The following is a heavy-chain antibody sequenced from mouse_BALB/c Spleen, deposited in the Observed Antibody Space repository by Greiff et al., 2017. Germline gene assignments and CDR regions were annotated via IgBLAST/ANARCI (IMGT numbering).Heavy chain of an antibody. J-gene: IGHJ1*01. CDR2: IYPYNGGT. Sequence: EVQRVESGPELVKPGASVKISCKASGYTFTDYNMHWVKQSHGKSLEWIGYIYPYNGGTGYNQKFKSKATLTVDNSSSTAYMELRSLTSEDSAVYYCARGGLLWYFDVWGAGTTVTVSS. CDR3: ARGGLLWYFDV. V-gene: IGHV1S29*02. CDR1: GYTFTDYN. D-gene: IGHD2-3*01.